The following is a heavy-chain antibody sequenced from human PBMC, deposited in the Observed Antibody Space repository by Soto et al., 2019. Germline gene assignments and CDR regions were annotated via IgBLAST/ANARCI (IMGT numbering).Heavy chain of an antibody. J-gene: IGHJ5*01. CDR1: GGSFSSYA. D-gene: IGHD3-16*01. CDR2: MIPIFGTP. CDR3: ARVPNLNYGWFDS. V-gene: IGHV1-69*01. Sequence: QVQMVQSGAEVKKPGSSVKVSCKTSGGSFSSYAINWVRQAPGQGLEWMGGMIPIFGTPDYAPKFQGRVTITADESTNTGYMELTSLTSEDTAVYYCARVPNLNYGWFDSWGQGTLVTVSS.